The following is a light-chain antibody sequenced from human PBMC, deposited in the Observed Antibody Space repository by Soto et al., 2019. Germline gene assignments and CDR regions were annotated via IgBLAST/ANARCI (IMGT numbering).Light chain of an antibody. CDR1: SSNIGTNA. CDR2: HNN. CDR3: AAWDDSLNGYV. Sequence: QSVLTQPPSASGTPGQRVTISCSGGSSNIGTNAVNWYQQLPGTAPKLLIYHNNQRPSGVPDRFSGSKSGTSASLAISGLQSEDEADYYCAAWDDSLNGYVFGTGTKFTVL. J-gene: IGLJ1*01. V-gene: IGLV1-44*01.